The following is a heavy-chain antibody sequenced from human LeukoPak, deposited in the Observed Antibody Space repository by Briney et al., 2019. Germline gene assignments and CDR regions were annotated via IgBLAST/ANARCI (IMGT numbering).Heavy chain of an antibody. V-gene: IGHV4-59*01. D-gene: IGHD3-3*01. CDR3: ARGYDFWSGYPFDY. CDR1: GGSISSYY. Sequence: SETLSLTCTVSGGSISSYYWSWIRQPPGKGLEWIGYIYYSGSTNYNPSLKSRVTISVDTYKNQFSLKLSSVTAADTAVYYCARGYDFWSGYPFDYWGQGTLVTVSS. J-gene: IGHJ4*02. CDR2: IYYSGST.